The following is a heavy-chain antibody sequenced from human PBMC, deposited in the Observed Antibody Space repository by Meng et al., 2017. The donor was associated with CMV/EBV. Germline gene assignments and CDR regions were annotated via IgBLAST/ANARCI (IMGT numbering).Heavy chain of an antibody. CDR1: GFTFSSYA. Sequence: GESLKISCAASGFTFSSYAMSWVRQAPGKGLEWVSVLYSGGSCTNYADSVKGRFTISRDKSKNTLYLQMNSLRAEDTAVYYCAKALAGTGPFQHWGQGTLVTVSS. V-gene: IGHV3-23*03. J-gene: IGHJ1*01. CDR3: AKALAGTGPFQH. CDR2: LYSGGSCT. D-gene: IGHD6-19*01.